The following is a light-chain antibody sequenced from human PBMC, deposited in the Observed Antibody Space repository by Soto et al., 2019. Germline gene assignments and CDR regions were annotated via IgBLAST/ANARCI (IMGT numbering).Light chain of an antibody. CDR3: HQYNNWPPWT. CDR1: QSVSSSY. Sequence: EIVLTQSPGTLSLSPGERATLSCMASQSVSSSYLAWYQQKPGQAPRLLIYGASTRATGIPARFSGSGSGTEFTLTISSLQSEDYAVYYCHQYNNWPPWTFGQGTKVDI. J-gene: IGKJ1*01. V-gene: IGKV3-15*01. CDR2: GAS.